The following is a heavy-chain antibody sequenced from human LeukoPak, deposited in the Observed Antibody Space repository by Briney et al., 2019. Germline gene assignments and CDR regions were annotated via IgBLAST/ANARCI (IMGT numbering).Heavy chain of an antibody. Sequence: KPSETLSLTCTVSGYSISSGYYWGWIRQPPGKGLEWIGSIYHSGSTYYNPSLKSRVTISVDTSKNQFSLKLSSVTAADTAVYYCARAIYAYDSSGYYYVTVYYYYMGVWGKGTTVTVPS. CDR3: ARAIYAYDSSGYYYVTVYYYYMGV. D-gene: IGHD3-22*01. CDR2: IYHSGST. CDR1: GYSISSGYY. V-gene: IGHV4-38-2*02. J-gene: IGHJ6*03.